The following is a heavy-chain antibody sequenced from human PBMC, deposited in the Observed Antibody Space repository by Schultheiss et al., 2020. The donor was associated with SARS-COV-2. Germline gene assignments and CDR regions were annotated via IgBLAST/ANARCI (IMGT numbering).Heavy chain of an antibody. Sequence: GGSLRLSCAASGFTFSSYAMHWVRQAPGKGLEWVAVISYDGGNKYYADSVKGRFTISRDNSKNTLYIQMGSLRAEDTAVYYCARDDQQPLYYGMDVWGQGTTVTVSS. CDR3: ARDDQQPLYYGMDV. CDR2: ISYDGGNK. CDR1: GFTFSSYA. V-gene: IGHV3-30*07. J-gene: IGHJ6*02. D-gene: IGHD6-13*01.